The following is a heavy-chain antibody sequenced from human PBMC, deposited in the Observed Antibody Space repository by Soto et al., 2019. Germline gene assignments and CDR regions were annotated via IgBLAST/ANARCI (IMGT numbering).Heavy chain of an antibody. J-gene: IGHJ4*02. V-gene: IGHV3-33*01. Sequence: QVQLVESGGGVVQPGRSLRLSCEASGFTFSHYGMHWVRQAPGKGLEWVAVILNDGSRQHYADSVKGRLTIYRDNSKNTLYLDMNSLRVEDTAVYYCARDDDYGDNGLDYWGQGTQVTVSS. CDR2: ILNDGSRQ. D-gene: IGHD4-17*01. CDR3: ARDDDYGDNGLDY. CDR1: GFTFSHYG.